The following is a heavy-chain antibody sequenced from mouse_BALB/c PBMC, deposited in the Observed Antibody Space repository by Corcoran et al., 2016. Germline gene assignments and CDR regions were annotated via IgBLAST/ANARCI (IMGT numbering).Heavy chain of an antibody. V-gene: IGHV1-39*01. CDR3: ARRSLRYGNYVFYAMDY. D-gene: IGHD2-10*02. CDR2: INPYYGST. CDR1: GYSFTDYI. Sequence: EIQLQQTGPELVKPGASVKISCKASGYSFTDYIMLWVKQSHGKSLEWIGNINPYYGSTSYNLKFKGKATLTVDKSSSTAYMQLNSLTSEDSAVYYCARRSLRYGNYVFYAMDYWGQGTSVTVSS. J-gene: IGHJ4*01.